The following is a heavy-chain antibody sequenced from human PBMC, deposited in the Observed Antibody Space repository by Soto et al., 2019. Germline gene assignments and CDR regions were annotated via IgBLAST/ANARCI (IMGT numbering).Heavy chain of an antibody. CDR2: IYYSGST. J-gene: IGHJ5*01. CDR1: GGSISSGGYY. V-gene: IGHV4-31*03. Sequence: PXETLSLTCTVSGGSISSGGYYWSWIRQHPGKGLEWIGYIYYSGSTYYNPSLKSRVTISVDTSKNQFSLRMRSLTAADTAFYYCGRVVEGATRHTDPDSWGQGILVTVSS. D-gene: IGHD2-21*01. CDR3: GRVVEGATRHTDPDS.